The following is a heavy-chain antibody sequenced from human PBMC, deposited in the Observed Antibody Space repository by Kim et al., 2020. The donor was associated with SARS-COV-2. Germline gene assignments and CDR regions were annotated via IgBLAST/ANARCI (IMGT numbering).Heavy chain of an antibody. CDR1: GFTFSSYS. D-gene: IGHD6-19*01. J-gene: IGHJ4*01. CDR3: WRHRDHSSGWYSGGY. V-gene: IGHV3-21*01. CDR2: ISSSSSYI. Sequence: GGSLRLSCAASGFTFSSYSMNWVRQAPGKGLEWVSSISSSSSYIYYADLVKGRITILKDNAKNSLHLIMNSMRADDTAVYYSWRHRDHSSGWYSGGYWG.